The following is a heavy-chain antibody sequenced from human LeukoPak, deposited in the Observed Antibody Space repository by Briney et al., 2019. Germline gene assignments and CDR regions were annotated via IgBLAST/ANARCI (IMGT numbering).Heavy chain of an antibody. J-gene: IGHJ4*02. D-gene: IGHD5-24*01. V-gene: IGHV3-30*18. Sequence: PGGSLRLSCAASGFTFSSYGMHWVRQAPGKGLEWVAVISYDGSNKYYADSVKGRFTISRDNSKNTLYLQMNSLRAEDTAVYYCAKDRGGRWLQFVYWGQGTLVTVSS. CDR3: AKDRGGRWLQFVY. CDR2: ISYDGSNK. CDR1: GFTFSSYG.